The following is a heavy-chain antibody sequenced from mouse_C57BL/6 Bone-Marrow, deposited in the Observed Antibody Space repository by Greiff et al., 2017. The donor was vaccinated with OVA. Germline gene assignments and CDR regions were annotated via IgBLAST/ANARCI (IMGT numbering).Heavy chain of an antibody. CDR1: GYSFTDYN. CDR2: INPNYGTT. CDR3: ARSEYYYGSRGGFAY. V-gene: IGHV1-39*01. Sequence: VQLQQSGPELVKPGASVKISCKASGYSFTDYNMNWVKQSNGKSLEWIGVINPNYGTTSYNQKFKGKATLTVDQTSSTAYMQLNSLTSEDSAVYYCARSEYYYGSRGGFAYWGQGTLVTVSA. J-gene: IGHJ3*01. D-gene: IGHD1-1*01.